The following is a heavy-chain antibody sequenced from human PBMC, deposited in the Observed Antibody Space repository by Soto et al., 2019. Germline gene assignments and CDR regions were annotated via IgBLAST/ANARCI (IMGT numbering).Heavy chain of an antibody. CDR3: ARDVRDYSNYVWMDWFDP. D-gene: IGHD4-4*01. V-gene: IGHV1-18*01. CDR1: GYTFTSYG. J-gene: IGHJ5*02. Sequence: QVQLVQSGAEVKKPGASVKVSCKASGYTFTSYGISWVRQAPGQGLEWMGWISAYNGNTNYAQKLQGRVTMTKDTSTSTAYMELRSLRYDDTAVYYCARDVRDYSNYVWMDWFDPWGQGTLVTVSS. CDR2: ISAYNGNT.